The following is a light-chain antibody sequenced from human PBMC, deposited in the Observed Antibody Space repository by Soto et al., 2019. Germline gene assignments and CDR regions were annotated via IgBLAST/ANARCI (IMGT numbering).Light chain of an antibody. V-gene: IGKV3-11*01. Sequence: EIVLTQSPATLSLSPGERATLSCRASQNIKSYLAWYQQKPGQAPRLLIFGASNRATGIPARFSASGSGTDFTLTISSLEPEDFAVYYCQQRSYWPLTFGGGTKVDIK. CDR1: QNIKSY. J-gene: IGKJ4*01. CDR2: GAS. CDR3: QQRSYWPLT.